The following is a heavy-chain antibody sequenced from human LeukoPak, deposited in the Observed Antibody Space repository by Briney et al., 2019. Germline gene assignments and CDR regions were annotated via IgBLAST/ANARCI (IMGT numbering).Heavy chain of an antibody. D-gene: IGHD5-18*01. CDR2: ISESDGST. CDR3: AKDISQGYTFGSIEEDY. Sequence: PGGSLRLSCAASGFTFSSYSMNWVRQAPGKGLEWLSAISESDGSTYYADSVKGRFTISRDNSKNTLYLQMNSLGADDTAVYFCAKDISQGYTFGSIEEDYWGQGTLVTVSS. V-gene: IGHV3-23*01. J-gene: IGHJ4*02. CDR1: GFTFSSYS.